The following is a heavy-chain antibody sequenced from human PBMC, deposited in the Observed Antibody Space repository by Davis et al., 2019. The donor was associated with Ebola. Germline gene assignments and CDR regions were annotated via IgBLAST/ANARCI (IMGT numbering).Heavy chain of an antibody. Sequence: ASVKVSCKASGYTFTNYFIHWVRQAPGQGLEWMGLVNCNDGSTTYAQKFQGRVTMTRDTSTSTVYMELSSLRSEDTAVYYCAREWAMVRGVIIEYWFDPWGQGTLVTVSS. J-gene: IGHJ5*02. D-gene: IGHD3-10*01. V-gene: IGHV1-46*01. CDR3: AREWAMVRGVIIEYWFDP. CDR1: GYTFTNYF. CDR2: VNCNDGST.